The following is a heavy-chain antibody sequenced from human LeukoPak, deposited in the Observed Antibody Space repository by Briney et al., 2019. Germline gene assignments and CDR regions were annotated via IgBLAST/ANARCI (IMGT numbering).Heavy chain of an antibody. D-gene: IGHD3-3*01. CDR3: ASGGDDFWSGYSDY. CDR1: GGTFSSYA. J-gene: IGHJ4*02. Sequence: SVKVSFKASGGTFSSYAISWVRQAPGQGLEWMGGIIPIFGTANYAQKFQGRVTITADESTSTAYMELSSLRSEDTAVYYCASGGDDFWSGYSDYWGQGTLVTVSS. V-gene: IGHV1-69*13. CDR2: IIPIFGTA.